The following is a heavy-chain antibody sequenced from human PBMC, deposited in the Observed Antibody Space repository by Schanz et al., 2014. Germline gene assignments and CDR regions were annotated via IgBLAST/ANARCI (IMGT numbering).Heavy chain of an antibody. CDR2: IDPNGGAT. D-gene: IGHD4-17*01. J-gene: IGHJ4*02. CDR3: ARDPYGKNSGDFDY. Sequence: QVQLVQSGAEVKKPGASVKVSCKASGYTFIDYYMHWVRQAPGQGLEWVGWIDPNGGATNHSQMLQGRVTRNRDTSISTAYMELSGLTSDDTAVYFCARDPYGKNSGDFDYWGQGTLVTVSS. V-gene: IGHV1-2*02. CDR1: GYTFIDYY.